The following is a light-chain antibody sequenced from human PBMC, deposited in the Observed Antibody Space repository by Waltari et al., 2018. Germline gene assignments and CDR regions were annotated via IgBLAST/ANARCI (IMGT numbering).Light chain of an antibody. J-gene: IGLJ6*01. Sequence: QSALTQPPSASGTPGQRVTISCSGSSSNIGSNNVNWYQQLPGTAPKLLIYTNNQRPSGVPDRFSGSKSGTSAARAISGLQSEDEADYYCAAWDDSLSGNVFGSGTKVTVL. CDR3: AAWDDSLSGNV. CDR1: SSNIGSNN. CDR2: TNN. V-gene: IGLV1-44*01.